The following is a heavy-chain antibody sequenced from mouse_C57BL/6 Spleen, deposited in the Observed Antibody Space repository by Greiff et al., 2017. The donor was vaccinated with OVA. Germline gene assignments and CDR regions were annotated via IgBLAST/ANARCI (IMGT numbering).Heavy chain of an antibody. CDR3: ARLFYDGYTSYAMDY. D-gene: IGHD2-3*01. CDR2: INPSNGGT. V-gene: IGHV1-53*01. CDR1: GYTFTSYW. J-gene: IGHJ4*01. Sequence: QVQLQQPGTELVKPGASVKLSCKASGYTFTSYWMHWVKQRPGQGLEWIGNINPSNGGTNYNEKFKSKATLTVDKSSSTAYMQLSSLTSEDSAVYYGARLFYDGYTSYAMDYWGQGTSVTVSS.